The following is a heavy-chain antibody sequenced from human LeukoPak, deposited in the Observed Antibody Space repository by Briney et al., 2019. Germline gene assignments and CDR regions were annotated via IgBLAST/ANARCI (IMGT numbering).Heavy chain of an antibody. CDR2: IYYTGTT. J-gene: IGHJ3*01. Sequence: PSETLSLTCTVSGGSISGTYYWSWIRQPPGKGLEWIGYIYYTGTTDSNPSLKSRVTISLDTSKNQFSLNLSSVTAADTAVYYCARRWVYDRRAFDAWGQGTMVTVSS. D-gene: IGHD3-22*01. CDR3: ARRWVYDRRAFDA. V-gene: IGHV4-59*08. CDR1: GGSISGTYY.